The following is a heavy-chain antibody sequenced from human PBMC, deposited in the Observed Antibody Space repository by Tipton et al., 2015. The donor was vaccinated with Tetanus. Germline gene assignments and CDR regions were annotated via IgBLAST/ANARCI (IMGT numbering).Heavy chain of an antibody. CDR1: GFTFSSYAL. V-gene: IGHV4-4*02. D-gene: IGHD2-15*01. CDR2: IYHTGST. Sequence: SLRLSCAASGFTFSSYALIWVRQPPGKGLEWIGEIYHTGSTNYNPSLKSRVTISVDKSRNQFSLTLTSVTAADTAVYYCAKSRTALTHPLDYWGQGTLVTVSS. J-gene: IGHJ4*02. CDR3: AKSRTALTHPLDY.